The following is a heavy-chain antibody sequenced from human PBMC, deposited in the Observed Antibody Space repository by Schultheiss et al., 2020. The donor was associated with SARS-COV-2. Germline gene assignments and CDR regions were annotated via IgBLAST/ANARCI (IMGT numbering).Heavy chain of an antibody. D-gene: IGHD4-23*01. CDR1: GGSISSYY. V-gene: IGHV4-59*01. Sequence: SETLSLTCTVSGGSISSYYWSWIRQPPGKGLEWIGYIYYSGSTNYNPSLKSRVTISVDTSKNQFSLKLSSVTAADTAVYYCARVKAVTHNWFDPWGQGTLVTVSS. CDR2: IYYSGST. CDR3: ARVKAVTHNWFDP. J-gene: IGHJ5*02.